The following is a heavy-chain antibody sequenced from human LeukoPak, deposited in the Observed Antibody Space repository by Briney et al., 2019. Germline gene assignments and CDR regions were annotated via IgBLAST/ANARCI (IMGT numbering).Heavy chain of an antibody. D-gene: IGHD6-13*01. Sequence: SETLSLTCAVSGGSISSGGYYWSWIRQHPGKGLEWIGFIYYSGSTYYNPSLKSRVTISIDTSKNQFSLKLSSVTAADTAVYYCARATGGAAAADFDPWGQGTLVTVSS. V-gene: IGHV4-31*11. J-gene: IGHJ5*02. CDR2: IYYSGST. CDR3: ARATGGAAAADFDP. CDR1: GGSISSGGYY.